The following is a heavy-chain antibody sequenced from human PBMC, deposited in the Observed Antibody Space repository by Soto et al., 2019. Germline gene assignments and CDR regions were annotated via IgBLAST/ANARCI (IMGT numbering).Heavy chain of an antibody. CDR2: ISYDGINE. D-gene: IGHD2-2*01. V-gene: IGHV3-30-3*01. CDR3: ARDLGYCTSTRCYSSQGPLDY. CDR1: GFIFSSA. J-gene: IGHJ4*02. Sequence: HPGGSLRLSCAVSGFIFSSALHWVRQAPGKGLEWVAVISYDGINENYSDSVKGRFTISRDNSKNTLYLQMNSLRPEDTAVYYCARDLGYCTSTRCYSSQGPLDYWGQGTLVTVS.